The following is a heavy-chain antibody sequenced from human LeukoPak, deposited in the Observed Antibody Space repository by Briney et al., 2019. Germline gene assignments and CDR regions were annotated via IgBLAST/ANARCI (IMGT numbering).Heavy chain of an antibody. Sequence: SETLSLTCSVSGGSVSSYYWSWIRQPPGKGLEWIGYVYYTGSTNYNPSLKSRVTMFEDKSKNQFSLKLSSVTAADTAVYYCARVRNYYGSGGSGFDPWGQGTLVTVSS. CDR2: VYYTGST. CDR1: GGSVSSYY. D-gene: IGHD3-10*01. CDR3: ARVRNYYGSGGSGFDP. V-gene: IGHV4-59*02. J-gene: IGHJ5*02.